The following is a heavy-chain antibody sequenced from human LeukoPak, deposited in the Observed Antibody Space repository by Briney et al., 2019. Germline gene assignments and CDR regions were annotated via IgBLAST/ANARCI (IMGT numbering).Heavy chain of an antibody. Sequence: GGSLRLSCAASGFTFSSYAMSWVRQAPGKGLEWVSAISGSGSYTYYGDSVKGRFTISRDNSKNTIYLQMNSLRAEDTAVYYCAKIIAAANRPTFDYWGQEPWSPSPQ. CDR1: GFTFSSYA. CDR3: AKIIAAANRPTFDY. V-gene: IGHV3-23*01. J-gene: IGHJ4*01. D-gene: IGHD6-13*01. CDR2: ISGSGSYT.